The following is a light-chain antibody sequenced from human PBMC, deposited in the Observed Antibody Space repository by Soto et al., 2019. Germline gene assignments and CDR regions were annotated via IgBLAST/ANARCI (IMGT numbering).Light chain of an antibody. CDR2: DVS. CDR3: CSYAGSYTLV. J-gene: IGLJ2*01. Sequence: QSVLTQPRSVSGSPGQSVTISCTGTSSDVGGYNYVSWYQPHPGKAPKLMIYDVSKRPSGVPDRFSGSKSGNTASLTISGLQAEDEADYYCCSYAGSYTLVFGGGTKVTVL. V-gene: IGLV2-11*01. CDR1: SSDVGGYNY.